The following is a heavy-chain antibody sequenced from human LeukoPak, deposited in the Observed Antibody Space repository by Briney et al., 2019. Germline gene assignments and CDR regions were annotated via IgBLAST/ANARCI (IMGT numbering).Heavy chain of an antibody. CDR2: ISGSGGST. CDR1: GFTFSSYA. J-gene: IGHJ4*02. Sequence: GGSLRLSCAASGFTFSSYAMSWVRQAPGKGLEWVSAISGSGGSTYYADSVKGRFTISRDNSKNTLYLQMNSLRAEDTAVYYCAKVIKPYYDFWSGYYPSDYWGQGTLVTVSS. D-gene: IGHD3-3*01. V-gene: IGHV3-23*01. CDR3: AKVIKPYYDFWSGYYPSDY.